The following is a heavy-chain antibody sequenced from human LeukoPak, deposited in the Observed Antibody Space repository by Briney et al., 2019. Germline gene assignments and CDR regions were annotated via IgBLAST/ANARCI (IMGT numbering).Heavy chain of an antibody. Sequence: VASVKVSCKASGYTFTGYYMHWVRQAPGQGLGWMGWINPNSGGTNYAQKFQGRVTMTRDTSISTAYMELSRLRSDDTAVYYCARDLEYSYAIDWGQGTLVTVSS. CDR3: ARDLEYSYAID. V-gene: IGHV1-2*02. CDR2: INPNSGGT. J-gene: IGHJ4*02. CDR1: GYTFTGYY. D-gene: IGHD5-18*01.